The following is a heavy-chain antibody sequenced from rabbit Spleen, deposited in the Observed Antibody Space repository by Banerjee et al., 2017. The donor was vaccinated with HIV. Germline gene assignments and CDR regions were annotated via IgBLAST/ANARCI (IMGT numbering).Heavy chain of an antibody. Sequence: EQLEESGGGLVKPEGSLTLTCKASGVSLNDKDVMCWVRQAPGKGLEWIACINIVTGKSVYASWAKGRFIMSRTSSTTVTLQMTSLTAADTATYFCARGDIHGYQNYVDAFDTWGPGTLVTVS. CDR3: ARGDIHGYQNYVDAFDT. D-gene: IGHD3-1*01. J-gene: IGHJ2*01. CDR1: GVSLNDKDV. CDR2: INIVTGKS. V-gene: IGHV1S45*01.